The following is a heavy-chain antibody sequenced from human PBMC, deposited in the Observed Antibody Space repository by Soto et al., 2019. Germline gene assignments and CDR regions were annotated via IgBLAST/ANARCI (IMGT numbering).Heavy chain of an antibody. CDR2: IYNGGST. CDR3: ARGPSGDKVDY. V-gene: IGHV4-30-4*01. Sequence: QVQLHESGPGLVKPSQTLSLTCTVSGDSISRGDSAWSWIRQSPGEGQEWIGHIYNGGSTYNNPSLNSRLSISVDVSKNQFSLQLSSVTAADTALYYCARGPSGDKVDYWGQGTLVTVSS. CDR1: GDSISRGDSA. J-gene: IGHJ4*02. D-gene: IGHD7-27*01.